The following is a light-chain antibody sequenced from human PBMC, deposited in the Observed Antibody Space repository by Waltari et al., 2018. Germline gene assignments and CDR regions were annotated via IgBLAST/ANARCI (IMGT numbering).Light chain of an antibody. CDR2: DAS. V-gene: IGKV3-11*01. J-gene: IGKJ3*01. CDR1: QSVSSY. CDR3: QQRSNWPIT. Sequence: EILLTQSPATLSLSPGERATLSCRSSQSVSSYLAWYRQKPDQPPTLLIYDASNRTIGIPPRFRGSGSGTDFTLTISSLEPEDFAVYYCQQRSNWPITFGPGTKVDIK.